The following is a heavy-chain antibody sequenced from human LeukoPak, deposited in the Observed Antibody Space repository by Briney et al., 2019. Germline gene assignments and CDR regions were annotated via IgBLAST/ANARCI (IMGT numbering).Heavy chain of an antibody. Sequence: GGSLRLSCAASGFTFSSYAMSWVRQAPGKGLEWVSAISGSGGSTYYADSVKGRFTISRDNSKNTLYLQMNSLRAEDTAVYYLAKDLEKRSSCTKGGVYYYSNVMDFWAKGPRSPSP. CDR1: GFTFSSYA. CDR2: ISGSGGST. J-gene: IGHJ6*02. V-gene: IGHV3-23*01. CDR3: AKDLEKRSSCTKGGVYYYSNVMDF. D-gene: IGHD3-16*01.